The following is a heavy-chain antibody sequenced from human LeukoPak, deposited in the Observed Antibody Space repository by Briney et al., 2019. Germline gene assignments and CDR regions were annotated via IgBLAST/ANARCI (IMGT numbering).Heavy chain of an antibody. V-gene: IGHV3-7*01. CDR3: ARDLKWLRLGIGEY. CDR1: GFTFSSYW. D-gene: IGHD5-12*01. CDR2: IKQDGSEK. Sequence: PGGSLRLSCAASGFTFSSYWMSWVRQAPGKGLEWVANIKQDGSEKYYVDSVKGRFTISRDNAKNSLYLQMNSLRAEDTAVYYCARDLKWLRLGIGEYWGRGTLVTVSS. J-gene: IGHJ4*02.